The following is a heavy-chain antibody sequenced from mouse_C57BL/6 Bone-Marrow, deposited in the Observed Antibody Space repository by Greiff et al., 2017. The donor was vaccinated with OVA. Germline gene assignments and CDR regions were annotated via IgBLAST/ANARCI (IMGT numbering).Heavy chain of an antibody. J-gene: IGHJ4*01. CDR2: INPNNGGT. D-gene: IGHD1-1*01. Sequence: EVQLQQSGPELVKPGASVKMSCKASGYTFTDYNMHWVKQSHGKSLEWIGYINPNNGGTSYNQKFKGKAKLTVNKSSSTAYMELRSLTSEDSAVYYCSGLLRGAMDYWGQGTSVTVSS. V-gene: IGHV1-22*01. CDR1: GYTFTDYN. CDR3: SGLLRGAMDY.